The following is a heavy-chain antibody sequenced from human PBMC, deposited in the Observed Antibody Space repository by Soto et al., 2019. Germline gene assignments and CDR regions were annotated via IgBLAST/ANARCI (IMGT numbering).Heavy chain of an antibody. J-gene: IGHJ4*02. V-gene: IGHV2-5*02. Sequence: QITLKESGPTLVKPTQTLTLTCTFSGFSLSTSGVDVGWIRQPPGKALEWLAIIYWDDDKRYSPSLKIRLTITKDPTKNQVVHTMTNMDPLDTATYYGAHRRPYSNSPEYFFDYWGQGTLVTVSS. CDR1: GFSLSTSGVD. CDR2: IYWDDDK. CDR3: AHRRPYSNSPEYFFDY. D-gene: IGHD6-6*01.